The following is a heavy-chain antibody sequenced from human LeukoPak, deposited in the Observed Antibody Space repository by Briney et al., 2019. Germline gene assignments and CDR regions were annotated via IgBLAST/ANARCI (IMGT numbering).Heavy chain of an antibody. CDR2: INHSGST. CDR1: GGSFSGYY. CDR3: ASRKLGNDY. J-gene: IGHJ4*02. Sequence: PSETLSLTCAVYGGSFSGYYWSWIRQPPGKGLEWIGEINHSGSTNYNPSLKSRVTISADTSKNQFSLNLSSVTAADTAVYYCASRKLGNDYWGQGTLVTVSS. D-gene: IGHD7-27*01. V-gene: IGHV4-34*01.